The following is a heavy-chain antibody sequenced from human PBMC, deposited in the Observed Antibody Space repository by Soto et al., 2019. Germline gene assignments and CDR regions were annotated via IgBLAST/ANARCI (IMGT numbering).Heavy chain of an antibody. Sequence: GESLKISCQGSGYPYTNYWITWVRQMPGKGLEWMGIIYPGNSYTRYSPSFQGQVTISRDDSKNTLYLQMNSLKTEDTAVYYCTTARWWSYYFDCWGQGTLVTVSS. V-gene: IGHV5-51*01. D-gene: IGHD2-15*01. J-gene: IGHJ4*02. CDR1: GYPYTNYW. CDR2: IYPGNSYT. CDR3: TTARWWSYYFDC.